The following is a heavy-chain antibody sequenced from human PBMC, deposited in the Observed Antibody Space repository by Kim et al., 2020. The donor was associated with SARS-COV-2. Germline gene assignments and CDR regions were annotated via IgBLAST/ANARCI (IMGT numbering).Heavy chain of an antibody. CDR3: TRTIVVGNTDYFDY. Sequence: GGSLRLSCAASGFTVSNNYMCWVRQTPGKGLEWVSVIYSDDSNYYPDSVKGRFTISRDNSKNTLYLQMNNLRVEDTAVYYCTRTIVVGNTDYFDYWGQGTLVTVSS. CDR1: GFTVSNNY. J-gene: IGHJ4*01. V-gene: IGHV3-53*01. D-gene: IGHD2-2*01. CDR2: IYSDDSN.